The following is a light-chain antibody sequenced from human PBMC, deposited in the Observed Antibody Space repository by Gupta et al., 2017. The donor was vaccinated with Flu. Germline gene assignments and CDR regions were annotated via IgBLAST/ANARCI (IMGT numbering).Light chain of an antibody. CDR2: KAS. Sequence: DIQMTPSPSTLSASVGDRVTITCRASQSISSWLAWYQQKPGKAPKLLIYKASSLESGVPSRFSGSGSGTEFTLTISSLKPDDFATYYCQQYKRESPTLGQGTKVEIK. J-gene: IGKJ1*01. CDR3: QQYKRESPT. CDR1: QSISSW. V-gene: IGKV1-5*03.